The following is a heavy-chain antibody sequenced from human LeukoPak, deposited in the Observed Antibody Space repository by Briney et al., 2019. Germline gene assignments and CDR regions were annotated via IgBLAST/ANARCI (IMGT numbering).Heavy chain of an antibody. V-gene: IGHV4-34*01. D-gene: IGHD4-17*01. CDR2: INHSGST. Sequence: ASETLSLTCAVYGGSFSGYYWSWIRQPPGKGLEWIGEINHSGSTNYNPSLKSRVTISVDTSKNQFSLKLSSVTAADTAVYYCARALATYGDYGETTNLWGQGTLVTVSS. CDR1: GGSFSGYY. CDR3: ARALATYGDYGETTNL. J-gene: IGHJ4*02.